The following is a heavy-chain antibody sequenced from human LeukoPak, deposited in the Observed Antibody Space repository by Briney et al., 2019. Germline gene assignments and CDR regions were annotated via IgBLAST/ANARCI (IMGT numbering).Heavy chain of an antibody. D-gene: IGHD2-2*01. Sequence: PSETLSLTCTVSGDSIISSGNYWGWIRQPPGKGLEWIGSIYYSGSTYYNPSLKSRVTISVDTSKNQFSLKLSSVTAADTAGYYCARHPYQLLWLSWFDPWGQGTLVTVSS. CDR3: ARHPYQLLWLSWFDP. V-gene: IGHV4-39*01. CDR1: GDSIISSGNY. CDR2: IYYSGST. J-gene: IGHJ5*02.